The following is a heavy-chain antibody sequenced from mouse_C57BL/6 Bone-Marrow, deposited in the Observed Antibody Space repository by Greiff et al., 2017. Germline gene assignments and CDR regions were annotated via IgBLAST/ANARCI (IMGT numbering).Heavy chain of an antibody. CDR3: TRSSTFFYDFDY. D-gene: IGHD5-1*01. Sequence: VQLQQSGAELVKPGASVKMSCKASGYTFTTYPIEWMKQNHGKSLEWIGNFNPYNDDTKYNEKFKGKATLTVEKSSNAFYLELSRLTSDDSAVYYCTRSSTFFYDFDYWGQGTTLTVSS. J-gene: IGHJ2*01. CDR2: FNPYNDDT. CDR1: GYTFTTYP. V-gene: IGHV1-47*01.